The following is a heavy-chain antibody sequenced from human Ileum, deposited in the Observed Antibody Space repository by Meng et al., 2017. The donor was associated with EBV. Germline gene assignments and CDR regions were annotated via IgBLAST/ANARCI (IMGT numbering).Heavy chain of an antibody. V-gene: IGHV3-11*01. Sequence: QVQLAASGGGLVKPGGSLRLSCAASGFTFSNYYMNWIRQAPGKGLEWVSFISSTGSTTYYADSVKGRFTVSRDNAKNSLFLQMHSLRAEDTAVYYCVYSSSFHWGQGTLVTVSS. J-gene: IGHJ4*02. D-gene: IGHD6-13*01. CDR3: VYSSSFH. CDR2: ISSTGSTT. CDR1: GFTFSNYY.